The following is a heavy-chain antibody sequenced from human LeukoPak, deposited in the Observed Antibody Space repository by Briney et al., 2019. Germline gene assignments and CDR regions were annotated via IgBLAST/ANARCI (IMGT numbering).Heavy chain of an antibody. J-gene: IGHJ3*01. V-gene: IGHV3-7*01. CDR3: ARKGNAFDF. CDR1: GYSISSGYY. D-gene: IGHD3-10*01. Sequence: ETLSLTCTVSGYSISSGYYWGWIRQPPGKGLEWVANIKLDVSETYYVDSVRGRFTISRDNTKNSLYLQMDSLRAEDTAVYYCARKGNAFDFWGQGTMVTVSS. CDR2: IKLDVSET.